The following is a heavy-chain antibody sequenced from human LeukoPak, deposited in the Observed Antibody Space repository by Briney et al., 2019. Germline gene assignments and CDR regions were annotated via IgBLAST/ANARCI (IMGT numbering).Heavy chain of an antibody. Sequence: HAGGSLRLSCAASGFTFSSYSMNWVRQAPGKGLEWVSYISSSSSTIYYADSVKGRFTISRDNAKNSLYLQMNSLRAEDTAVYYCAKVTMGDVWFDPWGQRTLVTVSS. D-gene: IGHD3-16*01. J-gene: IGHJ5*02. CDR2: ISSSSSTI. CDR3: AKVTMGDVWFDP. CDR1: GFTFSSYS. V-gene: IGHV3-48*01.